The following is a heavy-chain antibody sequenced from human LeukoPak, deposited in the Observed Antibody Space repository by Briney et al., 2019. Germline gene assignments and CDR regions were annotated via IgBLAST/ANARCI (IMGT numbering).Heavy chain of an antibody. Sequence: GGSLRLSCAASGFIFSNYGMHWVRQAPGKGLEWVAFIRYDGSNKYYADSVKGRFTISRDNSKNTLYLQMNSLRAEDTAVYYCARDSGYSSSWEDYWGQGTLVTVSS. J-gene: IGHJ4*02. CDR3: ARDSGYSSSWEDY. CDR2: IRYDGSNK. CDR1: GFIFSNYG. D-gene: IGHD6-13*01. V-gene: IGHV3-30*02.